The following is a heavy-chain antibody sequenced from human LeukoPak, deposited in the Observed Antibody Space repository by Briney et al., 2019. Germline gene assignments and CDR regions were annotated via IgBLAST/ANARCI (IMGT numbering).Heavy chain of an antibody. CDR2: ISSSSSTI. J-gene: IGHJ4*02. D-gene: IGHD6-6*01. CDR1: GFTFSSYS. CDR3: ARDRLYSSSSEDY. V-gene: IGHV3-48*04. Sequence: GGSLRLSCAASGFTFSSYSMNWVRQAPGKGLEWVSYISSSSSTIYYADSVKGRFTISRDNSKNTLYLQMNSLRAEDTAVYYCARDRLYSSSSEDYWGQGTLVTVSS.